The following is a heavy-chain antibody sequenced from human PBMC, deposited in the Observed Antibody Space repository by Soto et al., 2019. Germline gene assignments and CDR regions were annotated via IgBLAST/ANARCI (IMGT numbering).Heavy chain of an antibody. CDR3: ARDGSGSYYYYYYGMDV. J-gene: IGHJ6*02. V-gene: IGHV1-24*01. CDR1: GYTLTELS. CDR2: IDAYNGDT. D-gene: IGHD3-10*01. Sequence: ASVKVSCKVSGYTLTELSMHWVRQAPGKGLEWMGWIDAYNGDTIYAQKLQGRVTMTEDTSTSTAYMELRSLRSDDTAVYCCARDGSGSYYYYYYGMDVWGQGTTVTVSS.